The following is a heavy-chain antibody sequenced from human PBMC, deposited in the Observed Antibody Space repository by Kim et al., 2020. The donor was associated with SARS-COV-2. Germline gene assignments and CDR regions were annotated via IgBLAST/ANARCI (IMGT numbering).Heavy chain of an antibody. CDR2: IIPIFGTA. J-gene: IGHJ3*02. CDR3: AIAAAYLRAFDI. CDR1: GGTFSSYA. D-gene: IGHD6-13*01. V-gene: IGHV1-69*13. Sequence: SVKVSCKASGGTFSSYAISWVRQAPGQGLEWMGGIIPIFGTANYAQKFQGRVTITADESTSTAYMELSSLRSEDTAVYYCAIAAAYLRAFDIWGQGTMVTVSS.